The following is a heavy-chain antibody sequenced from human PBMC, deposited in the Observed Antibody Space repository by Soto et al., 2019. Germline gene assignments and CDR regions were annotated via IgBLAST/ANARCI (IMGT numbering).Heavy chain of an antibody. D-gene: IGHD3-10*01. CDR3: ARDPAVRGMTHYYYPGMHV. V-gene: IGHV5-10-1*01. J-gene: IGHJ6*02. CDR2: IDPSDSYT. Sequence: GESLKISCKGSGYSCTSYGVSWVRQMPGKGREWMGRIDPSDSYTNYSPSFQGHVTISADKSISTAYLQWSSLKASDTAMYYCARDPAVRGMTHYYYPGMHVWDQGTTGTVSS. CDR1: GYSCTSYG.